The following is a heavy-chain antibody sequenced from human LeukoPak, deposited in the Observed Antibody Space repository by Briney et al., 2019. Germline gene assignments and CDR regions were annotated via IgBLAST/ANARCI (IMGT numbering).Heavy chain of an antibody. CDR3: AGDRITMVRGVGSRSYYFDY. Sequence: GGSLRLSCAASGFTFSSYSMNWVRQAPGKGLEWVSSISSSSSYIYYADSVKGRFTISRHNAKNSLYLQMNSLRAEDTAVYYCAGDRITMVRGVGSRSYYFDYWGQGTLVTVSS. V-gene: IGHV3-21*01. D-gene: IGHD3-10*01. J-gene: IGHJ4*02. CDR1: GFTFSSYS. CDR2: ISSSSSYI.